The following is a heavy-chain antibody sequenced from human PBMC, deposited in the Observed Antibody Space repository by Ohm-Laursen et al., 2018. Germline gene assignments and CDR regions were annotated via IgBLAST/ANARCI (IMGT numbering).Heavy chain of an antibody. CDR1: GYTFTNYY. J-gene: IGHJ4*02. Sequence: ASVKVSCNASGYTFTNYYMHWVRQAPGQGLEWMGIINTGGGSTSHAQKFQGRLTMTRDTSTSTVYMELSSLRSEDTAMYYCARGQPTDFWGQGTLVTVSS. CDR3: ARGQPTDF. CDR2: INTGGGST. V-gene: IGHV1-46*01.